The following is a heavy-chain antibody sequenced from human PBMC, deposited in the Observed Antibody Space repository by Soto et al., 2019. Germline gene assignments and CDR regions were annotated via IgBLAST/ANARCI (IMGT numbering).Heavy chain of an antibody. V-gene: IGHV6-1*01. D-gene: IGHD2-21*01. Sequence: PSQTLSLTCAISGDSVSSNSAAWTWIRQSPSRGLEWLGRTYYRSKWYYDYASSVKSRITFNPDTSKNQFSLQLTSVTPEDAAVYFCARVERVNGMDFWGQGTTVTVSS. CDR3: ARVERVNGMDF. CDR2: TYYRSKWYY. CDR1: GDSVSSNSAA. J-gene: IGHJ6*02.